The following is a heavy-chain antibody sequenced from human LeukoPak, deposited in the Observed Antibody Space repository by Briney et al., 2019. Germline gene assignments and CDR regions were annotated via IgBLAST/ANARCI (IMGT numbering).Heavy chain of an antibody. Sequence: GRTLRLSCAASGFTFSRYAMHWVRQAPGKGLEWVAFIWPDGSETYYADSVRGRFTISRDNSKNTLHLEMNTVRAEDTALYYCAKISSSSEPDFDYWGQGALVTVS. J-gene: IGHJ4*02. CDR2: IWPDGSET. V-gene: IGHV3-33*06. D-gene: IGHD1-14*01. CDR1: GFTFSRYA. CDR3: AKISSSSEPDFDY.